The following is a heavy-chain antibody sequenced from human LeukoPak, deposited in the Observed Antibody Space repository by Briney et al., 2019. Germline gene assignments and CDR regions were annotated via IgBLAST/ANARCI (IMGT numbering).Heavy chain of an antibody. CDR1: GYTFTGYS. CDR2: ISPNSGTT. J-gene: IGHJ4*02. V-gene: IGHV1-2*02. Sequence: ASLKVSCKASGYTFTGYSMHWVRQAPGQGLEWMGLISPNSGTTNYAQRFQGRVTMTRDTSISTAYMELSSLRSDDTAVYYCATVTRYHADGYTARGYNDYWGQGTLVTVSS. D-gene: IGHD5-24*01. CDR3: ATVTRYHADGYTARGYNDY.